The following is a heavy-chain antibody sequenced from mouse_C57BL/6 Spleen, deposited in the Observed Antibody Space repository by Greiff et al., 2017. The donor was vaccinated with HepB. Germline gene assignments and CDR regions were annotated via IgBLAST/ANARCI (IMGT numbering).Heavy chain of an antibody. CDR3: ARGVKHYAMDY. CDR1: GYAFSSSW. D-gene: IGHD2-2*01. CDR2: IYPGDGDT. Sequence: QVQLKQSGPELVKPGASVKISCKASGYAFSSSWMNWVKQRPGKGLEWIGRIYPGDGDTNYNGKFKGKATLTADKSSSTAYMQLSSLTSEDSAVYFCARGVKHYAMDYWGQGTSVTVSS. J-gene: IGHJ4*01. V-gene: IGHV1-82*01.